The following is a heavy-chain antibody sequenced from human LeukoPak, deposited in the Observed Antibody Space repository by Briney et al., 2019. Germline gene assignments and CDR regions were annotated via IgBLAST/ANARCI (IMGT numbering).Heavy chain of an antibody. Sequence: PGGSLRLSCAASGFTFSRYGMHWVRQAPGKGLEWVAVIWYDGNNKYYADSVKARFTISRDNSKNTLYLQMNSLRVEDTAVYYCAREATGYSASWGDYWGQGTLVTVSS. V-gene: IGHV3-33*01. D-gene: IGHD6-13*01. CDR2: IWYDGNNK. CDR3: AREATGYSASWGDY. CDR1: GFTFSRYG. J-gene: IGHJ4*02.